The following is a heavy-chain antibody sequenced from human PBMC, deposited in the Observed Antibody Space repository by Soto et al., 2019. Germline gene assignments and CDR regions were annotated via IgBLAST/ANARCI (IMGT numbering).Heavy chain of an antibody. D-gene: IGHD6-13*01. CDR2: IIPIFGTA. CDR1: GGTFISYA. Sequence: GASVKVSCKASGGTFISYAISWVRQAPGQGLEWMGGIIPIFGTANYAQKFQGRVTITADESTSTAYMELSSLRSEDTAVYYCARDIAAAGRLYLGPKLLYGMDVWGQGTTVTVS. CDR3: ARDIAAAGRLYLGPKLLYGMDV. J-gene: IGHJ6*02. V-gene: IGHV1-69*13.